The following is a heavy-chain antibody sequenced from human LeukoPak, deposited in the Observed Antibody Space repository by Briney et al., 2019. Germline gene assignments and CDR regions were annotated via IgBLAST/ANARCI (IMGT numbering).Heavy chain of an antibody. CDR1: GGSFSGYY. CDR3: ARVLPSRDGYNYDY. V-gene: IGHV4-34*01. Sequence: SETLSLTCAVYGGSFSGYYWSWIRQPPGKGLEWIGEINHSGSTNYNPSLKSRVTISVDTSKNQFSLKLSSVTAADTAVYYCARVLPSRDGYNYDYWGQGTLVTVSS. J-gene: IGHJ4*02. CDR2: INHSGST. D-gene: IGHD5-24*01.